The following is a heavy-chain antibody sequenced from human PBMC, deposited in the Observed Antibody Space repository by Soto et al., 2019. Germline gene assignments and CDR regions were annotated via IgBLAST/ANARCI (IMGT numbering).Heavy chain of an antibody. Sequence: SETLSLTCTVSGGSISSSSYYWSWIRQPPGKGLEWIGYIYYSGSTNYNPSLKSRVTISVDTSKNQFSLKLSSVTAADTAVYYCARLVWSYGTWFDPWGQGTLVNVS. J-gene: IGHJ5*02. CDR1: GGSISSSSYY. CDR2: IYYSGST. D-gene: IGHD5-18*01. V-gene: IGHV4-61*05. CDR3: ARLVWSYGTWFDP.